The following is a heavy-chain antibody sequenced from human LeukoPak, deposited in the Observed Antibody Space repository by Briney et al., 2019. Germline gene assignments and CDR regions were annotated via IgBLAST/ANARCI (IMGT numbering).Heavy chain of an antibody. CDR1: GYTFTSYY. CDR3: ARETGDDSSGFYDGFDP. CDR2: INPSGGST. J-gene: IGHJ5*02. V-gene: IGHV1-46*01. Sequence: ASVKVSGKASGYTFTSYYMHWVRQAPGQGLEWMGIINPSGGSTSYAQKFQGRVTMTRDTSTSTVYMELSSLRSEDTAVYYCARETGDDSSGFYDGFDPWGQGPLLTVSS. D-gene: IGHD6-19*01.